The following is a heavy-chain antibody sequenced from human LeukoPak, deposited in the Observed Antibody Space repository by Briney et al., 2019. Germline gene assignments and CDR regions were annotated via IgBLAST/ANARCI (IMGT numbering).Heavy chain of an antibody. CDR3: ARLHGDYAYFQP. V-gene: IGHV1-69*04. D-gene: IGHD4-17*01. CDR1: GGTFSSYA. Sequence: AASVKVSCKASGGTFSSYAISWVRQAPGQGLEWMGRIIPILGIANYAQKFQGRVTITADKSTSTAYMELSSLRSEDTAVYYCARLHGDYAYFQPWGQGTLVTVSS. CDR2: IIPILGIA. J-gene: IGHJ1*01.